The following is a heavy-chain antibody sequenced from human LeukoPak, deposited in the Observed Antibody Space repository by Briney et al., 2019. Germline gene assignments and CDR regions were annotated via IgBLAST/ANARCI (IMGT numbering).Heavy chain of an antibody. CDR3: AKRGVTGTTIDY. CDR1: GFTFSSYA. V-gene: IGHV3-23*01. CDR2: ISYTGDST. D-gene: IGHD1-20*01. Sequence: GGSLRLSCAASGFTFSSYAMSWVRQAPGKGLEWVSTISYTGDSTYYADSVKGRFIISRDNSKNTLYVQMNSLRAEDTAVYYCAKRGVTGTTIDYWGQGTLVTVSS. J-gene: IGHJ4*02.